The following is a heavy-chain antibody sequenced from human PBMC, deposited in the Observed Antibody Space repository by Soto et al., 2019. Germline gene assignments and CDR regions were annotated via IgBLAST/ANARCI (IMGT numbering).Heavy chain of an antibody. CDR1: GGSISSSSYY. Sequence: SETLSLTCTVSGGSISSSSYYWGWIRQPPGKGLEWIGSIYYSGSTYYNPSLKTRVTISVDTSKNQFSLKQSSVNAADTAVYYCARPKRGYSYGYAFDIWGQGTMVTVSS. J-gene: IGHJ3*02. V-gene: IGHV4-39*01. CDR2: IYYSGST. CDR3: ARPKRGYSYGYAFDI. D-gene: IGHD5-18*01.